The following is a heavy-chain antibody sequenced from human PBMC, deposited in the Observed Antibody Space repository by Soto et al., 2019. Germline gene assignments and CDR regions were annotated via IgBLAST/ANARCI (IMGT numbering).Heavy chain of an antibody. CDR1: GLTIINAW. D-gene: IGHD2-15*01. CDR3: TTGSVAGV. V-gene: IGHV3-15*07. J-gene: IGHJ6*02. Sequence: EVQLVESGGGFIYPGGSLRLSCAASGLTIINAWMNWVRQAPGKGLEWVGRRKTNPEGGTTDYAAAVKGRFTVSRDDSKNTLYLQMNSLKTEDTAVYYCTTGSVAGVWGQGTTVTVSS. CDR2: RKTNPEGGTT.